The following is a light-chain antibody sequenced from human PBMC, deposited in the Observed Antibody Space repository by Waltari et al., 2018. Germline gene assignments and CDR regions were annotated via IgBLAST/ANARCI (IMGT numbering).Light chain of an antibody. CDR2: GAS. CDR3: QQYNNWPPLT. V-gene: IGKV3-15*01. J-gene: IGKJ4*01. Sequence: IILTQSPATLPVSPGGTATLSCRASQSISSNLAWYQQKPGQTPRLLMYGASTRASGVPGRFSGSGSGTEFTLTISSLQSEDFAVYYCQQYNNWPPLTFGGGTKVEI. CDR1: QSISSN.